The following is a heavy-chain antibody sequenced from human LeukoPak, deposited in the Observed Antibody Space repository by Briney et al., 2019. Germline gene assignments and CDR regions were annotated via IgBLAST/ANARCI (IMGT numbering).Heavy chain of an antibody. CDR2: ISSSSSNI. V-gene: IGHV3-21*01. Sequence: ESLTLSCAASGFTFSSYSLNWVRQAPGKGLEWVSFISSSSSNIYYYDAMKGRFTISRDNAKNSLYLQMNSLSAEVKSVYYCARALHGYTNGTHFDNWGQGTLVTVSS. J-gene: IGHJ4*02. D-gene: IGHD2-8*01. CDR3: ARALHGYTNGTHFDN. CDR1: GFTFSSYS.